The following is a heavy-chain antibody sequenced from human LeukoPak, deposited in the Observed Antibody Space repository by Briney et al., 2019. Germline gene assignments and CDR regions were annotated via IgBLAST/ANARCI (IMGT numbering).Heavy chain of an antibody. J-gene: IGHJ3*02. CDR3: AREYSSSVLRAFDI. Sequence: RGSVIYGGGSTYFAESVKGRLTISRDNSKNTLYLQMNSLRAEDTAVYYCAREYSSSVLRAFDIWGQGTMVTVSS. D-gene: IGHD6-6*01. V-gene: IGHV3-66*01. CDR2: IYGGGST.